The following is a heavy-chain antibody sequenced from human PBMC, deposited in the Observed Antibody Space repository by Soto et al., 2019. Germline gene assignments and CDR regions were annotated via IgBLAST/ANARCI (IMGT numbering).Heavy chain of an antibody. CDR1: GYTFTGYY. D-gene: IGHD2-8*01. CDR3: AKNGPSLGAWFDP. CDR2: IDPNSGGT. Sequence: EASVKVSCKASGYTFTGYYIHWVRRAPGQGLEWMGWIDPNSGGTHYAPKFQGRVAMTRAASINTAYMELNRLRSDDTAVYYCAKNGPSLGAWFDPWGQGTLVTVSS. J-gene: IGHJ5*02. V-gene: IGHV1-2*02.